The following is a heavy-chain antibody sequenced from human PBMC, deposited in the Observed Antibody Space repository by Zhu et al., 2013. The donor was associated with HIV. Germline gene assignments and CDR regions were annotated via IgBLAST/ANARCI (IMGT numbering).Heavy chain of an antibody. CDR2: VKPDSGGT. J-gene: IGHJ6*02. CDR3: AREQQLPLYSYYYGLDV. V-gene: IGHV1-2*02. CDR1: GYTFKDYY. D-gene: IGHD1-1*01. Sequence: QVQLVQSGAEVKKPGASVKVSCNTSGYTFKDYYIHWVRQAPGQGLEWMGWVKPDSGGTNYAQKFQDRVTMTRDTSISTASMELRRLRSDDTAVYYCAREQQLPLYSYYYGLDVWGQGTTVIVSS.